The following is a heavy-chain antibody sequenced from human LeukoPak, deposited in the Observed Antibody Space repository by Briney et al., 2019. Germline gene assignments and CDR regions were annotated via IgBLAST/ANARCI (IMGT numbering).Heavy chain of an antibody. V-gene: IGHV1-18*01. CDR2: ISAYNGNT. Sequence: ASVKVSCKASGYTFTSYGISWVRQAPGQGLEWMGWISAYNGNTNYAQKLQGRVTMTTDTSTSTAYMELRSLRSDDTAVYYCARRRGNTSGFQGYYFDYWGQGTLVTVSS. CDR3: ARRRGNTSGFQGYYFDY. CDR1: GYTFTSYG. D-gene: IGHD6-19*01. J-gene: IGHJ4*02.